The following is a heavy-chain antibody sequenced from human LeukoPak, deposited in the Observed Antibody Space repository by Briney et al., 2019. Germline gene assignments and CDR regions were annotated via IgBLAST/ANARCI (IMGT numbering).Heavy chain of an antibody. V-gene: IGHV1-18*01. Sequence: ASVKVSCKASGYTFTSYGISWVRQAPGQGLEWMGWISAYNGNTNYAQKLQGRVTMTTDTSTSTAYMELRSLRSDDTAVYYCARVTNFWSGYSDGFYYFDYWGQGTLVTVSS. J-gene: IGHJ4*02. CDR3: ARVTNFWSGYSDGFYYFDY. CDR1: GYTFTSYG. CDR2: ISAYNGNT. D-gene: IGHD3-3*01.